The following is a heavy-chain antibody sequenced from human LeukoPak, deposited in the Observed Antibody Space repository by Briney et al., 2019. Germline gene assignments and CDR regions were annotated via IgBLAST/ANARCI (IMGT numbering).Heavy chain of an antibody. V-gene: IGHV3-21*01. CDR2: ISSGSGYI. CDR1: GFTFSSYT. Sequence: GGSLRLSCAASGFTFSSYTMNWVRLAPGKGLEWVSSISSGSGYIQYADSVKGRFTISRDNAENSVFLEMRSLRVDDTALYYCVRGWFDFWGQGTPVTVSS. J-gene: IGHJ5*01. CDR3: VRGWFDF.